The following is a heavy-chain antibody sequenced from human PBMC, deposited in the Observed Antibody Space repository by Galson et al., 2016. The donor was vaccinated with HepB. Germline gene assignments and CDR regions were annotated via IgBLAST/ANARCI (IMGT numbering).Heavy chain of an antibody. Sequence: SLRLSCAASGFTFGGYAMSWVRQAPGKGLQWVSFISFDGGSTHYADSVKGRVTISRDNAKNSLYLQMNSLRAEDTAVYYCARPPEGDRRYFDLWGRGTLVTVSS. CDR1: GFTFGGYA. D-gene: IGHD3-16*01. CDR2: ISFDGGST. J-gene: IGHJ2*01. V-gene: IGHV3-23*01. CDR3: ARPPEGDRRYFDL.